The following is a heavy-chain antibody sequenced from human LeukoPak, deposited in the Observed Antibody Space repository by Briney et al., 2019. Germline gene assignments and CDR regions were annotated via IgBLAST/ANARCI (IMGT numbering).Heavy chain of an antibody. V-gene: IGHV1-2*02. D-gene: IGHD3-22*01. CDR3: ARDFGADSTEYYYYYGMDV. CDR1: GYTFTGYY. J-gene: IGHJ6*02. CDR2: INPNSGGT. Sequence: GASVKVSCKASGYTFTGYYVHWVRQAPGQGLEWMGWINPNSGGTNYAQKFQGRVTMTRDTSISTAYMELSRLRSDDTAVYYCARDFGADSTEYYYYYGMDVWGQGTTVTVSS.